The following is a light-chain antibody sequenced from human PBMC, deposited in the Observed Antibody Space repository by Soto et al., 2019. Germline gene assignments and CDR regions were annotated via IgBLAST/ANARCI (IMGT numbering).Light chain of an antibody. CDR1: QSVSRF. Sequence: DIQMTQSPSSLSASVGDRVTITCRASQSVSRFLNWYQQKPGKAPKLLIYGASRLQTGVPSRFSGGGSGTDFTLTISSLQPEDFATYYCQQTYNTVTFGGGTRVRIK. J-gene: IGKJ4*01. V-gene: IGKV1-39*01. CDR3: QQTYNTVT. CDR2: GAS.